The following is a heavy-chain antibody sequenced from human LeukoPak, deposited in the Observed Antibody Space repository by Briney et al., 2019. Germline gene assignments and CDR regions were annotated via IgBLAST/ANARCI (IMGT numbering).Heavy chain of an antibody. V-gene: IGHV1-18*01. CDR3: AEGAKSGLHY. CDR1: GYDFISYG. D-gene: IGHD6-25*01. CDR2: ISAYNGNT. Sequence: GASVKVSCKASGYDFISYGFTWVRQAPGRGLAWMGWISAYNGNTNYAPSLQARVSMTTDASASTVSVEVRSLTPDDTAVYYCAEGAKSGLHYWGQGTLVTVSS. J-gene: IGHJ4*02.